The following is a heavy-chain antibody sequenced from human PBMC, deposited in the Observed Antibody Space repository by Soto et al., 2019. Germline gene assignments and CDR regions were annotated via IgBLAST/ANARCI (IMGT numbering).Heavy chain of an antibody. D-gene: IGHD6-19*01. V-gene: IGHV3-7*03. CDR2: IKQDGSEK. J-gene: IGHJ4*02. Sequence: PGGSLRLSCAASGFTFSSYWMSWVRQAPGKGLEWVANIKQDGSEKYYVDSVKGRFTISRDNAKNSLYLQMNSLRAEDTAVYYCARDSSGWSYYFDYWGQGTLVTVSS. CDR3: ARDSSGWSYYFDY. CDR1: GFTFSSYW.